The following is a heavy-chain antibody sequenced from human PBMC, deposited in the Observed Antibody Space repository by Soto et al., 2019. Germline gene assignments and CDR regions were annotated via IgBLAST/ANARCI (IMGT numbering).Heavy chain of an antibody. Sequence: QVQLVQSGAEVKKPGSSVKVSCKASGGTFSSYTISWVRQAPGQGLEWMGRIIPILGIANYAQKFQGRFTITADKSTSTAYMELSSLRSEDTAVYYCARDRAQATVTNTYAFDIWGQGTMVTVSS. V-gene: IGHV1-69*08. CDR1: GGTFSSYT. J-gene: IGHJ3*02. CDR2: IIPILGIA. CDR3: ARDRAQATVTNTYAFDI. D-gene: IGHD4-4*01.